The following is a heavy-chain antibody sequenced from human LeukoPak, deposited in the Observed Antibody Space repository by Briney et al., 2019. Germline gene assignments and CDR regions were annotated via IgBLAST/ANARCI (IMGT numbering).Heavy chain of an antibody. CDR1: GYTFISYA. CDR2: INTNTGNP. J-gene: IGHJ6*03. V-gene: IGHV7-4-1*02. Sequence: ASVKLSCKASGYTFISYAMNWVRQGPGQGLEWMGWINTNTGNPTYAQGFTGRFVFSLDTSVSTAYLQISSLKTEDTAVYYCARLGVPYYYYYMDVWGKGTTVTVSS. D-gene: IGHD3-10*01. CDR3: ARLGVPYYYYYMDV.